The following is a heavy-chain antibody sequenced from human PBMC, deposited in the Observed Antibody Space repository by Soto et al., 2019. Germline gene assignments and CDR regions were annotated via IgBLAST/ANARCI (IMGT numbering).Heavy chain of an antibody. CDR2: ISAYNGNT. V-gene: IGHV1-18*01. D-gene: IGHD1-1*01. Sequence: GASVKVSCKASGYTFTSYGISWVRQAPGQGLEWMGWISAYNGNTNYAQKLQGRVTMTTDTSTSTAYMELRSLRSDDTAVYYCARSRAIPLGQPYYYYGMDVWRQGITVTVS. CDR3: ARSRAIPLGQPYYYYGMDV. J-gene: IGHJ6*02. CDR1: GYTFTSYG.